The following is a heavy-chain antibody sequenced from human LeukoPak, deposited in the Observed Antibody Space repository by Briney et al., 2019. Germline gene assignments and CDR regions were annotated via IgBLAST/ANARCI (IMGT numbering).Heavy chain of an antibody. CDR3: ARRLLKRPGALDI. CDR2: IQYDSSEK. V-gene: IGHV3-30*02. J-gene: IGHJ3*02. D-gene: IGHD2/OR15-2a*01. CDR1: GFTFSAYA. Sequence: GVSLRLSCAASGFTFSAYAMHWVRQAPGKGLEWVASIQYDSSEKYYEDSMKGRFTVSRDNSKNTLSLQMNSLRTEDTAVYYCARRLLKRPGALDIWGQGTMVTVS.